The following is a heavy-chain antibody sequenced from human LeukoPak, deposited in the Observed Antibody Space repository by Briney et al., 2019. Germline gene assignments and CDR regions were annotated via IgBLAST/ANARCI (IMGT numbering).Heavy chain of an antibody. Sequence: ASVKVSCTASGGTFSSYAISWVRQAPGQGLEWMGGIIPIFGTANYAQKFQGRVTITADESTSTAYMELSSLRSEDTAVYYCARHPIYSGSLDAFDIWGQGTMVTVSS. CDR2: IIPIFGTA. J-gene: IGHJ3*02. CDR1: GGTFSSYA. CDR3: ARHPIYSGSLDAFDI. D-gene: IGHD1-26*01. V-gene: IGHV1-69*13.